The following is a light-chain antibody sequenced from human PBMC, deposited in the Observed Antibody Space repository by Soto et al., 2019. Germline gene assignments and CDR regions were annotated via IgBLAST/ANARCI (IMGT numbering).Light chain of an antibody. V-gene: IGKV1-5*03. Sequence: DIQMTQSPSTLSGSVGYRVTITCRASRTISSWLAWYQQKPGKAPKLLIYKASTLKSGVPSRFSGSGSGTEFTLTISSLQPDDFATYYCQHYNSYSEAFGQGTKVDIK. J-gene: IGKJ1*01. CDR3: QHYNSYSEA. CDR2: KAS. CDR1: RTISSW.